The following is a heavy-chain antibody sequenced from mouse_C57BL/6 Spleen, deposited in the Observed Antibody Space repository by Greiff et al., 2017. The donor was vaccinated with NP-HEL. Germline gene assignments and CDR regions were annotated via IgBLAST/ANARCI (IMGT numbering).Heavy chain of an antibody. D-gene: IGHD1-1*01. CDR2: IDPANGNT. V-gene: IGHV14-3*01. Sequence: VHVKQSVAELVRPGASVELSCTASGFNIKNTYMHWVKQRPEQGLEWIGRIDPANGNTKYAPKFQGKATITADTSSNTAYLQLSSLTSEDTAIYYCATNYYGSPWFAYWGQGTLVTVSA. CDR1: GFNIKNTY. CDR3: ATNYYGSPWFAY. J-gene: IGHJ3*01.